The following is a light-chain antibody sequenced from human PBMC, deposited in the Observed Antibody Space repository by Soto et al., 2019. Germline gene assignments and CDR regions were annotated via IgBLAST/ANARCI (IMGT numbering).Light chain of an antibody. CDR1: QSVGSN. V-gene: IGKV3-15*01. CDR3: QQYNNWPPSWT. J-gene: IGKJ1*01. CDR2: YAS. Sequence: EIMMTQSPATVSVTPGERATLPCRASQSVGSNLAWYQQKPGQAPRLLIYYASTRDTGVPARFSGSGSGTDFTLTISSLQSEDFAVYYCQQYNNWPPSWTFAQGTKV.